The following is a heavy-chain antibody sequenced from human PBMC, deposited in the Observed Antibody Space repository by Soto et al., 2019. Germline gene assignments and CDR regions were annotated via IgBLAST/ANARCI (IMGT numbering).Heavy chain of an antibody. V-gene: IGHV1-3*01. CDR2: INAGNGNP. CDR3: TRGGAGYYFDY. J-gene: IGHJ4*02. CDR1: GYTLTSYA. D-gene: IGHD2-15*01. Sequence: VTVSRKASGYTLTSYAMHWGRQAPGQRLEWMGWINAGNGNPKYSQKFQGRVTITRDTSASTAYMELSGLRSEGTAVYYCTRGGAGYYFDYWGRGTLVTVS.